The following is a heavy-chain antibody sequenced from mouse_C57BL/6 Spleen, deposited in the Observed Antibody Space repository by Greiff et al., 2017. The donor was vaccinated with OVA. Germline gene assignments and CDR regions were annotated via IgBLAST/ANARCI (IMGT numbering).Heavy chain of an antibody. V-gene: IGHV1-59*01. CDR3: AIIYYGNYVEAY. CDR1: GYTFTSYW. J-gene: IGHJ3*01. Sequence: VQLQQPGAELVRPGTSVKLSCKASGYTFTSYWMHWVKQRPGQGLEWIGVIDPSDSYTNYNQKFKGKATLTVDTSSSTAYMQLSSLTSEDSAVYYCAIIYYGNYVEAYWGQGTLVTVSA. D-gene: IGHD2-1*01. CDR2: IDPSDSYT.